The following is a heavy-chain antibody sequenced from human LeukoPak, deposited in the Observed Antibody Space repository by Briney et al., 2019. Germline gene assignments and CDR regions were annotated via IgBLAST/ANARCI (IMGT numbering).Heavy chain of an antibody. CDR1: GGSFSGYY. J-gene: IGHJ5*02. CDR2: INHSGST. CDR3: ARRAYYYGSGSYYIFDR. V-gene: IGHV4-34*01. D-gene: IGHD3-10*01. Sequence: SETLSLTCAVYGGSFSGYYWSWIRQPPGKGLEWIGEINHSGSTNYNPSLKSRVTISVDTSKNQFSLKLSSVTAADTAVYYCARRAYYYGSGSYYIFDRWGQGTLVTVSS.